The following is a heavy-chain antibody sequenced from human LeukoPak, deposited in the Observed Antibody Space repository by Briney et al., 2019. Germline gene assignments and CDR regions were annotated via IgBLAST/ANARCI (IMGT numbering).Heavy chain of an antibody. V-gene: IGHV1-18*01. D-gene: IGHD3-22*01. CDR2: ISAYNGNT. CDR3: ARDLQLLIPYYYDSTVVRAFDY. Sequence: GASVKVSCKASGYTFTSYDINWVRQAPGQGLEWMGWISAYNGNTNYAQKLQGRVTMTTDTSTSTAYMELRSLRSDDTAVYYCARDLQLLIPYYYDSTVVRAFDYWGQGTLVTVSS. CDR1: GYTFTSYD. J-gene: IGHJ4*02.